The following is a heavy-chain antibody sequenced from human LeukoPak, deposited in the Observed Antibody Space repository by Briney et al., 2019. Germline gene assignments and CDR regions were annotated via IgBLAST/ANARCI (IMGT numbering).Heavy chain of an antibody. J-gene: IGHJ3*02. Sequence: GGSLRLSCAASGFTFSSYSMNWVRQAPGKGLEWVSSISSSSSYMYYADSVKGRFTISRDNAKNSLYLQMNSLRAEDTAVYYCARVLNAFDIWGQGTMVTVSS. CDR1: GFTFSSYS. V-gene: IGHV3-21*01. CDR3: ARVLNAFDI. CDR2: ISSSSSYM.